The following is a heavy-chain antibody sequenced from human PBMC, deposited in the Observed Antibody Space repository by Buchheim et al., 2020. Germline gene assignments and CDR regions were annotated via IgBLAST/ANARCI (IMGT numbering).Heavy chain of an antibody. J-gene: IGHJ3*02. CDR3: AGQGDSSGWNDAFDI. D-gene: IGHD6-19*01. CDR2: ISSSGSTI. V-gene: IGHV3-48*03. Sequence: EVQLVESGGGLVQPGGSLRLSCAGSGVTFSRNWMSWVRQAPGKGLEWVSYISSSGSTIYYADSVKGRFTISRDNAKNSLYLQMNSLRAEDTAVYYCAGQGDSSGWNDAFDIWGQGT. CDR1: GVTFSRNW.